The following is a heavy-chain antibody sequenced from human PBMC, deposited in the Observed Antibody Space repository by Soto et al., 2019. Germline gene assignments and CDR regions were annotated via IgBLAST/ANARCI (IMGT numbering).Heavy chain of an antibody. V-gene: IGHV3-23*01. CDR2: ISGSGGST. Sequence: EVQLLESGGGLVQPGGSLRLSCAASGFTFSSYAMSWVRQAPGKGLEWVSAISGSGGSTYYADSVKGRFTISRDNSKNALYLQMSSLRAEDTAVYYCAKPLGIPYYFDYWGQGTLVTVSS. CDR3: AKPLGIPYYFDY. J-gene: IGHJ4*02. CDR1: GFTFSSYA. D-gene: IGHD6-13*01.